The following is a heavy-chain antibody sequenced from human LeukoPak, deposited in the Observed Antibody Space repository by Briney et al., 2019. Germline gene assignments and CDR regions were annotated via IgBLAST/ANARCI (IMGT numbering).Heavy chain of an antibody. J-gene: IGHJ3*02. CDR1: GGSFSGYY. V-gene: IGHV4-34*01. Sequence: SETLSLTCAVYGGSFSGYYWSWIRQPPGKGLEWIGEINHSGSTNYNPSLKSRVTISVDTSKNQFSLKLSSVTAADTAVYYCARRLRIRSTMIVVVITLGGAFDIWGQGTMVTVSS. D-gene: IGHD3-22*01. CDR2: INHSGST. CDR3: ARRLRIRSTMIVVVITLGGAFDI.